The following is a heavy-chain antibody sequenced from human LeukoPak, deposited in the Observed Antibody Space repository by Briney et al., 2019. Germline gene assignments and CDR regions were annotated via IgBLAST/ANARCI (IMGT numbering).Heavy chain of an antibody. CDR3: ARDPISGQLVQDY. CDR1: GYTFTRYG. J-gene: IGHJ4*02. D-gene: IGHD6-6*01. V-gene: IGHV1-18*01. Sequence: GASVKVSCKASGYTFTRYGISWVRQAPGQGLEWLGWISAYNGKTDYAQNVQARVTLSTDTSTSTAYMELRSLRSDDSAVYYCARDPISGQLVQDYWGQGTLVTVSS. CDR2: ISAYNGKT.